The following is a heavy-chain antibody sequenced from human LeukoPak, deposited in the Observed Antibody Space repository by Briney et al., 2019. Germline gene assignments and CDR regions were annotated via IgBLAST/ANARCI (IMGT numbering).Heavy chain of an antibody. CDR3: ARHGIRGYGYVDY. CDR2: IYPGDSDT. Sequence: GESLKISCKGAGYSFTSYCIGWVRQMAGKGLEWMVIIYPGDSDTRYSPSFQGQVTISASKSISTAYLQWSSLKASDTAMSYCARHGIRGYGYVDYWGQGTLVTVSS. D-gene: IGHD5-18*01. CDR1: GYSFTSYC. V-gene: IGHV5-51*01. J-gene: IGHJ4*02.